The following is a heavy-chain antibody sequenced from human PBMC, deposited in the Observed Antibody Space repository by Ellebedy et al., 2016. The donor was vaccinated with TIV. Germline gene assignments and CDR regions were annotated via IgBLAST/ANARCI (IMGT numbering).Heavy chain of an antibody. V-gene: IGHV1-8*01. J-gene: IGHJ6*02. CDR3: ARDFEFMIYVNGGEYYHYALDV. CDR2: INPNSGNT. D-gene: IGHD3-10*02. CDR1: GYAFTSYD. Sequence: AASVKVSCKASGYAFTSYDINWVRQAPGQGLEWMGWINPNSGNTGYAQKFQGRVTMTRDNSISKAYMELSSLTSEDTAVYYCARDFEFMIYVNGGEYYHYALDVWGQGTTVTVAS.